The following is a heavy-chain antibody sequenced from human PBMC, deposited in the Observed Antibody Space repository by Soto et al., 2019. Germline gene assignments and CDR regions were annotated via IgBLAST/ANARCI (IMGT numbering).Heavy chain of an antibody. Sequence: QVQLVQSGAEVKKPGSSVKVSCKASGGTFGSYAISWVRQAPGQGLEWMGGIIPIFGTANYAQKFQGRVTITADESTSTAYMELSSLRSEDTAVYYCARDRGYSYGYGGYYGMDVWGQGTTVTVSS. J-gene: IGHJ6*02. CDR3: ARDRGYSYGYGGYYGMDV. CDR2: IIPIFGTA. CDR1: GGTFGSYA. D-gene: IGHD5-18*01. V-gene: IGHV1-69*01.